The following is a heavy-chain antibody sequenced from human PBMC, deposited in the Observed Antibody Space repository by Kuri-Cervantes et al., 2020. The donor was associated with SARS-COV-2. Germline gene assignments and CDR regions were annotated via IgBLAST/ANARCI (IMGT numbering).Heavy chain of an antibody. V-gene: IGHV3-7*01. CDR2: INPDGSER. D-gene: IGHD2-8*01. CDR3: VRDGCTSCHQDRWFDP. J-gene: IGHJ5*02. CDR1: GFPFSGFW. Sequence: GGSLRLSCVASGFPFSGFWMSWVRQAPGKGLEWVGQINPDGSERYYVDSVKGRLTISRDNAKSSLYLQMDNLRAEDTAVYYCVRDGCTSCHQDRWFDPWGQGTLVTVSS.